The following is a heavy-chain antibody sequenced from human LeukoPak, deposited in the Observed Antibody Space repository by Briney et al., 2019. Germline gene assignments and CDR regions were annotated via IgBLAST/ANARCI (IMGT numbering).Heavy chain of an antibody. V-gene: IGHV3-53*01. J-gene: IGHJ4*02. CDR3: AISLLDYGSGSPSPPIDY. CDR2: IYSGGST. D-gene: IGHD3-10*01. CDR1: GFTVSSNF. Sequence: GGSLRLSCAASGFTVSSNFMSWVRQAPGKGLEWVSVIYSGGSTYYTDSVKGRFTISRDNSKNTLYLQMNSLRAEDTAVYYCAISLLDYGSGSPSPPIDYWGQGTLVTVSS.